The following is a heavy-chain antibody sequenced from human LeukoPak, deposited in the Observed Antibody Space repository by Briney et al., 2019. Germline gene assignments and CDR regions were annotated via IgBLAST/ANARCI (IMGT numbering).Heavy chain of an antibody. J-gene: IGHJ4*02. D-gene: IGHD6-25*01. CDR2: INHSGST. V-gene: IGHV4-34*01. CDR1: GGSFSGYY. Sequence: SETLSLTCAVYGGSFSGYYWSWIRQPPGKGLEWIGEINHSGSTNYNPSLKSRVTISVDTSKNQFSLKLSSVTAADTAVYYCARVDSSGFEYWGQGTLVTVSS. CDR3: ARVDSSGFEY.